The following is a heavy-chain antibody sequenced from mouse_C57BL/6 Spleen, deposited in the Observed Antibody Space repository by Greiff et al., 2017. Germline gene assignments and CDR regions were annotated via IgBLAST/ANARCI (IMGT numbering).Heavy chain of an antibody. CDR3: ARRFYYGSLWYFDV. D-gene: IGHD1-1*01. CDR2: IDPSDSYT. Sequence: QVQLQQPGAELVRPGTSVKLSCKASGYTFTSYWMHWVKQRPGQGLEWIGVIDPSDSYTNYNQKFKGKATLTVDTSSSTAYMQLSSLTSEDSAVYYCARRFYYGSLWYFDVWGTGTTVTVSS. V-gene: IGHV1-59*01. J-gene: IGHJ1*03. CDR1: GYTFTSYW.